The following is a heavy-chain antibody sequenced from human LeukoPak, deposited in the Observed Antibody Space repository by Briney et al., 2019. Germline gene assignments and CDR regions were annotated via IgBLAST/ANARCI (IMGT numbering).Heavy chain of an antibody. Sequence: GGSLRLSCAASGFTFNNYAMTWVRQAPGKGLEWVSAISGSGGSTYYADSVKGRFTISRDNSKNTLYLQMNSLRAEDTAVYYCAKYYYDSSGYYALFDYWGQGTLVTVSS. J-gene: IGHJ4*02. CDR2: ISGSGGST. D-gene: IGHD3-22*01. CDR3: AKYYYDSSGYYALFDY. V-gene: IGHV3-23*01. CDR1: GFTFNNYA.